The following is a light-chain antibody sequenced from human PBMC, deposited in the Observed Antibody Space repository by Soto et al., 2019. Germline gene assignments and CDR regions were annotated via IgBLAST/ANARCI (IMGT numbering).Light chain of an antibody. V-gene: IGKV3-15*01. CDR3: QQSSDWPPIT. CDR1: QSISSN. J-gene: IGKJ5*01. Sequence: EIVMTQSPGTLYVSPGESATLSCRARQSISSNLAWYQQRPGQPPRLLIYGASTRATGIPARFSGSGSGTEFTLTISSQQSEDFAVYYCQQSSDWPPITFGQGTRLEVK. CDR2: GAS.